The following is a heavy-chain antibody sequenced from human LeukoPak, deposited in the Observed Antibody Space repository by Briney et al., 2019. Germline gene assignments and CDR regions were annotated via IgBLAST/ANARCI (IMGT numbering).Heavy chain of an antibody. CDR2: IYYSGST. J-gene: IGHJ5*02. CDR1: GDSISSSSYY. Sequence: PSQTLSLTCTVSGDSISSSSYYWGWIRQPPGKGLEWIGSIYYSGSTYYNPSLKSRVTISVDTSKNQFSLKLSSVTAADTAVYYCARGGGGWSFNWFDPWGQGTLVTVSS. CDR3: ARGGGGWSFNWFDP. D-gene: IGHD2-15*01. V-gene: IGHV4-39*07.